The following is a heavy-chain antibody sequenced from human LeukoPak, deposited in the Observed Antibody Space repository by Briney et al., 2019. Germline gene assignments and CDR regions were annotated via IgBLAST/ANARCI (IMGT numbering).Heavy chain of an antibody. CDR3: ARGVYAFDI. D-gene: IGHD5/OR15-5a*01. CDR2: IKEDESEK. Sequence: PGGSLRLSCAASGFTFSSYWMSWVRQAPGKGLEWVANIKEDESEKYYVDAVKGRFTISRDNAKNSVFLQMNSLRVEDTAVYYRARGVYAFDIWGQGTMVTVSS. CDR1: GFTFSSYW. J-gene: IGHJ3*02. V-gene: IGHV3-7*01.